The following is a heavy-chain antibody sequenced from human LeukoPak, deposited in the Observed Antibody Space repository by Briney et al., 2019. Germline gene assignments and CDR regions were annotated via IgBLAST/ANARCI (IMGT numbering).Heavy chain of an antibody. CDR1: GFTFSSYG. D-gene: IGHD4-17*01. V-gene: IGHV3-30*19. CDR2: ISYDGSNK. J-gene: IGHJ4*02. Sequence: GGSLRLSCAASGFTFSSYGMHWVRQAPGKGLEWVAVISYDGSNKYYADSVKGRFTISRDNSKNTLYLQMNSLRAEDTAVYYCARDNAVDYGDYAFDYWGQGTLVTVSS. CDR3: ARDNAVDYGDYAFDY.